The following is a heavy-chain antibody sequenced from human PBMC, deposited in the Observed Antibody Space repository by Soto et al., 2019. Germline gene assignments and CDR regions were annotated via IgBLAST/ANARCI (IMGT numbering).Heavy chain of an antibody. CDR1: GFTFISYS. D-gene: IGHD3-10*01. Sequence: GGSLILSCVASGFTFISYSMNWVRQAPGKGLEWVSYISSSSSSRYYADSVKGRFTISRDNAKNSLYLQMNSLRDEDTAVYYCARPGSGSYSGMDVWGQGTTVTVSS. CDR3: ARPGSGSYSGMDV. V-gene: IGHV3-48*02. J-gene: IGHJ6*02. CDR2: ISSSSSSR.